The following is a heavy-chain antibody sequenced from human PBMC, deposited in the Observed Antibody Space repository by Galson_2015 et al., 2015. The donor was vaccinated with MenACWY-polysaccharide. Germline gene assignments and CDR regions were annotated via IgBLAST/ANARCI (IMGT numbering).Heavy chain of an antibody. CDR3: VQTDSNKRFCSYSNCYSFDY. D-gene: IGHD2-15*01. CDR1: GFTFSSYG. J-gene: IGHJ4*02. Sequence: SLRLSCATSGFTFSSYGIHWVRQAPGKGLEWVALMWNDGSNEYYADSVKGRFTVSRDNSKNTLYLQINSLRAEDTALYYCVQTDSNKRFCSYSNCYSFDYWGQGTLVTVSS. CDR2: MWNDGSNE. V-gene: IGHV3-30*02.